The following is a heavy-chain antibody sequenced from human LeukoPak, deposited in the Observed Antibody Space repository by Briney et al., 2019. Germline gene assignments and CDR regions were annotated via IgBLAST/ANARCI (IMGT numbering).Heavy chain of an antibody. V-gene: IGHV4-31*03. CDR1: GGSISSGGYY. CDR2: IYYSGST. Sequence: SETLSLACTVSGGSISSGGYYWSWIRQHPGKGLEWIGYIYYSGSTYYNPSLKSRVTISVDTSKNQFSLKLSSVTAADTAVYYCATGPITSGSYFDYWGQGTLVTVSS. J-gene: IGHJ4*02. D-gene: IGHD1-26*01. CDR3: ATGPITSGSYFDY.